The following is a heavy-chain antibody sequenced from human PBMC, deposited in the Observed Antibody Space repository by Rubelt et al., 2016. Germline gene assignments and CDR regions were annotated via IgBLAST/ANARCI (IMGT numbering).Heavy chain of an antibody. J-gene: IGHJ6*02. V-gene: IGHV4-59*08. Sequence: QVQLQESGPGLVKPSETLSLTCTVSGGSISSYYWSWIRQPPGKGLEWIGYIYYSGSTNYNPSLKRRVTISADTSKNQFSLKLSSVTAADTAVYYCARHRIAAAGTFYGMDVWGQGTTVTVSS. CDR2: IYYSGST. D-gene: IGHD6-13*01. CDR3: ARHRIAAAGTFYGMDV. CDR1: GGSISSYY.